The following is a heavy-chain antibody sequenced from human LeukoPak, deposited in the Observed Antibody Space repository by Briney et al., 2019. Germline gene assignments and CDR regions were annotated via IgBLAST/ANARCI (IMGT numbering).Heavy chain of an antibody. Sequence: GGSLRLSCAASGFTFSDYYMSWIRQAPGKGLEWVSSISSSSSYIYYADSVKGRFTISRDNAKNSLYLQMNSLRAEDTAVYYCARLRIAAAVFDPWGQGTLVTVSS. CDR3: ARLRIAAAVFDP. V-gene: IGHV3-11*06. J-gene: IGHJ5*02. D-gene: IGHD6-13*01. CDR1: GFTFSDYY. CDR2: ISSSSSYI.